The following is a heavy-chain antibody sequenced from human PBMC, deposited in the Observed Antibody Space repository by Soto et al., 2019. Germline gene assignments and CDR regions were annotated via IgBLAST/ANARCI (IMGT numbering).Heavy chain of an antibody. D-gene: IGHD4-17*01. J-gene: IGHJ6*03. V-gene: IGHV3-48*01. CDR2: ISSSSSTI. CDR3: ARDQGYDYGRKYYYYYMDV. Sequence: PGGSLRLSCAASGFTFSSYSMNWVRQAPGKGPEWVSYISSSSSTIYYADSVKGRFTISRDNAKNSLYLQMNSLRAEDTAVYYCARDQGYDYGRKYYYYYMDVWGKGTTVTVSS. CDR1: GFTFSSYS.